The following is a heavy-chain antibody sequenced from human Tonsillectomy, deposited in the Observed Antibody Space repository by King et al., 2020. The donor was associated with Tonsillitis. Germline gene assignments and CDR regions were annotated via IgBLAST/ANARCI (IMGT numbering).Heavy chain of an antibody. CDR3: ARDLRGGDWPYFMDV. V-gene: IGHV3-48*01. CDR1: GFTFSAYA. Sequence: VQLVESGGGLVQPGGSLRLSCTASGFTFSAYAFNWVRQAPGKGLEWLSYISSSSDAKYYADSVKGRITTSRDNAENSLYLQMNSLRVEDTAVYYCARDLRGGDWPYFMDVWGKGTTVTVSS. D-gene: IGHD2-21*02. J-gene: IGHJ6*03. CDR2: ISSSSDAK.